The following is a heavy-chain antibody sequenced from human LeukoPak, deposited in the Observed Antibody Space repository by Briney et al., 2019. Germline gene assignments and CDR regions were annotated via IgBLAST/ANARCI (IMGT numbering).Heavy chain of an antibody. D-gene: IGHD3-10*01. J-gene: IGHJ4*02. V-gene: IGHV4-30-4*08. CDR2: IYYSGST. CDR1: GGSISRGDYY. Sequence: PLETLSLTCTVSGGSISRGDYYWSWIPQPPEKGLEWIGYIYYSGSTYYNPSLKSRVTISVDTSKNQFSLKLSSGTAADTAVYYCAGSSTVWFGERDCCGQGTLVTVSS. CDR3: AGSSTVWFGERDC.